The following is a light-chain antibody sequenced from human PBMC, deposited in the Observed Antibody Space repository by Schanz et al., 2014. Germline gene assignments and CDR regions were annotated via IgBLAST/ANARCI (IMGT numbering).Light chain of an antibody. CDR2: GAS. Sequence: EIVLTQSPGTLSLSPGERATLSCRASQSVSNNYLAWYQQRRGQAPRVLICGASSRATGIPDRFSGSGSGTYFTLTTSRRDLEDLAVNYCKKYGPSPPPSGGGTKGEIK. CDR3: KKYGPSPPP. V-gene: IGKV3-20*01. J-gene: IGKJ4*01. CDR1: QSVSNNY.